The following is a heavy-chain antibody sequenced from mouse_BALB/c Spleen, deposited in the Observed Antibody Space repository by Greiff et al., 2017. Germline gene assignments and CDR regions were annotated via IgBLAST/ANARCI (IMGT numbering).Heavy chain of an antibody. V-gene: IGHV1-7*01. CDR3: ARGGGTVVALYWYFDV. CDR1: GYTFTSYW. D-gene: IGHD1-1*01. Sequence: QVQLQQSGAELAKPGASVKMSCKASGYTFTSYWMHWVKQRPGQGLEWIGYINPSTGYTEYNLKFKDKATLTADKSSSTAYMQLSSLTSEDSAVYDCARGGGTVVALYWYFDVWGAGTTVTVSA. CDR2: INPSTGYT. J-gene: IGHJ1*01.